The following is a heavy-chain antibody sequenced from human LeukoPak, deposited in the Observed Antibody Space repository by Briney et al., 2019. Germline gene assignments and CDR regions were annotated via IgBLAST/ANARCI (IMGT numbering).Heavy chain of an antibody. V-gene: IGHV3-74*01. D-gene: IGHD7-27*01. J-gene: IGHJ4*02. CDR1: GFTFSRDW. Sequence: PGVSLRLSCAASGFTFSRDWMHWVRQAPGKGLVWVSRMNSDGSTTNYADSVKGRFTISRDNSKNTLYLQMNSLRAEDTAVYYCVRALMGTSDHWGQGSLVTVSS. CDR3: VRALMGTSDH. CDR2: MNSDGSTT.